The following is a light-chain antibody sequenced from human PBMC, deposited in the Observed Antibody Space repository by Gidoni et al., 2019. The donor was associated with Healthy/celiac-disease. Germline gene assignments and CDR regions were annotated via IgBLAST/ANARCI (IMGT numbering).Light chain of an antibody. J-gene: IGKJ3*01. Sequence: DSQMTKAPSSLSASVGDRVTITCRASQSISSYLNWYQQKPGKAPKLLIYAASSLQSWVPSRFSGRGSGTDFTLTISSLQPEDFATYYCQQSYSTPPVTFGPGTKVDIK. CDR2: AAS. CDR1: QSISSY. CDR3: QQSYSTPPVT. V-gene: IGKV1-39*01.